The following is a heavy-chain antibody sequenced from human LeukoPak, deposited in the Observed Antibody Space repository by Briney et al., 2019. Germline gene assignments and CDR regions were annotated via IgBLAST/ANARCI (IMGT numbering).Heavy chain of an antibody. CDR2: IYTSGNT. J-gene: IGHJ5*02. V-gene: IGHV4-4*07. CDR3: ARDRDCSGGSCYSGWFDP. CDR1: GGSISTYH. Sequence: SETLSLTCTVSGGSISTYHWSWIRQPAGKGLEWIGRIYTSGNTNYNPSLKGRVTMSVDTSKNQFSLKLSSVTAADTAVYYCARDRDCSGGSCYSGWFDPWGQGTLVTVSS. D-gene: IGHD2-15*01.